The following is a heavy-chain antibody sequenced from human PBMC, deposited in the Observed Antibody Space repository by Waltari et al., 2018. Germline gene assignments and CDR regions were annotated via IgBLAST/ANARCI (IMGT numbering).Heavy chain of an antibody. J-gene: IGHJ6*03. Sequence: QVQLVQSGAEVKKPGSSVKVSCQASGGTFSSYAIRWVRPAPGQGLEWMGGIIPIFGTANDAQKFQGRVTITADESTSTAYMELSSLRSEDTAVYYCARWLQFSYYYYMDVWGKGTTVTVSS. D-gene: IGHD5-12*01. CDR2: IIPIFGTA. CDR3: ARWLQFSYYYYMDV. CDR1: GGTFSSYA. V-gene: IGHV1-69*12.